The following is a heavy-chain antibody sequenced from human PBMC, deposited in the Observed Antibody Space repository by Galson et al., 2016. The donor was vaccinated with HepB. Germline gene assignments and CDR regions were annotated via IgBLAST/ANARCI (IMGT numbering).Heavy chain of an antibody. CDR2: TYYRSKWYN. CDR3: AREDYSSGWPLNWYFDL. Sequence: CAISGDSVSSNGAAWNWIRQSPSRGLEWLGRTYYRSKWYNDYAVSVKSRITINPDTSKNQFSLQLNSVTPEDTAVYYCAREDYSSGWPLNWYFDLWGRGALVSVSS. J-gene: IGHJ2*01. V-gene: IGHV6-1*01. CDR1: GDSVSSNGAA. D-gene: IGHD6-19*01.